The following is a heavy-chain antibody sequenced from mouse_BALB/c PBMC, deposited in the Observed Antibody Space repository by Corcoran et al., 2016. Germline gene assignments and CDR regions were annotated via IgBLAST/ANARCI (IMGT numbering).Heavy chain of an antibody. CDR3: ESHTIITTRPFAY. Sequence: QIQLVQSGPELKKPGETVKISCKASGYTFTNYGMNWVKQAPGKGLKWMGWINTYTGEPTYADDFKGRFAFSLETSARTAYLQINNLKNEDRATYFCESHTIITTRPFAYWGQGTLVTVSA. J-gene: IGHJ3*01. V-gene: IGHV9-1*02. D-gene: IGHD2-4*01. CDR1: GYTFTNYG. CDR2: INTYTGEP.